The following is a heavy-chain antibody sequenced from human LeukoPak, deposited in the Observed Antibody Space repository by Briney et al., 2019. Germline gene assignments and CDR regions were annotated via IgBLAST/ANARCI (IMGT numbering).Heavy chain of an antibody. CDR1: GGSISSSSYY. D-gene: IGHD6-13*01. CDR2: IYYSGST. V-gene: IGHV4-39*01. J-gene: IGHJ5*02. Sequence: PSETLSLTCTVSGGSISSSSYYWGWIRQPPGKGLEWIGSIYYSGSTYYNPSLKSRVTISVDTSKNQFSLKLSSVTAADTAVYYCARARIAAAVTGVWFDPWGQETLVTVSS. CDR3: ARARIAAAVTGVWFDP.